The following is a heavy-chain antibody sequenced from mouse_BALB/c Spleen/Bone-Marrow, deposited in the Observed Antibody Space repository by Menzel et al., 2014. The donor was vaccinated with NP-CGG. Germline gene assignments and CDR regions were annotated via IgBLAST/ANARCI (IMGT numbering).Heavy chain of an antibody. V-gene: IGHV5-12*02. J-gene: IGHJ4*01. CDR2: ITKGGGST. CDR1: GFTFSDYY. D-gene: IGHD4-1*01. Sequence: PGGGLVQPGGSLKLSCATSGFTFSDYYMYWVRQTPEKRLEWVAYITKGGGSTYYPDIVKGRFTISRDNAKNXLYLQMSRLKSEDTAMYYCARQLAYAMDYWGQGTSVTVSS. CDR3: ARQLAYAMDY.